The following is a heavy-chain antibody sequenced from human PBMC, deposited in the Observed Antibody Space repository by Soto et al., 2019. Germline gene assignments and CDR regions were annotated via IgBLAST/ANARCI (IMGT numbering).Heavy chain of an antibody. CDR2: IYYSGST. Sequence: SETLSLTCTVSGGSISSYYWSWIRQPPGKGLEWIGYIYYSGSTNYNPSLKSRVTISVDTSKNQFSLKLSSVTAADTAVYYCARARKRLYSSGWYLVNYWGQGTLVTVSS. J-gene: IGHJ4*02. D-gene: IGHD6-19*01. CDR3: ARARKRLYSSGWYLVNY. CDR1: GGSISSYY. V-gene: IGHV4-59*01.